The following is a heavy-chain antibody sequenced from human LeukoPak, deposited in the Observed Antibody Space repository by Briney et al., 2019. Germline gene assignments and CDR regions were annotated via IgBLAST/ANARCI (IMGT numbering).Heavy chain of an antibody. V-gene: IGHV3-23*01. J-gene: IGHJ4*02. Sequence: GGSLRLSCAASGFTFSSYGMHWVRQPPGKGPEWVSSISGNGDSTYYADSVKGRFTISRDNSKDTLYLQMNSLRVDDTAVYYCAGQWLRLGAIDYWGQGTLVSVSS. CDR1: GFTFSSYG. CDR3: AGQWLRLGAIDY. D-gene: IGHD5-12*01. CDR2: ISGNGDST.